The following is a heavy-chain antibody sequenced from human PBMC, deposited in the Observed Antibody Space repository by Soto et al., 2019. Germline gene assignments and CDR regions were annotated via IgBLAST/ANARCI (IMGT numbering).Heavy chain of an antibody. Sequence: QVQLVQSGAEVKKPGSSVKVSCKASGGTFSSYAISWVRQAPGQGLEWMGGIIPIFGTANYAQKVQGRVTITADKAKSTAYMELSSLRSEDTDVYYCARARNDYGDRWGPFDYWGQGTLVTVSS. V-gene: IGHV1-69*06. J-gene: IGHJ4*02. D-gene: IGHD4-17*01. CDR2: IIPIFGTA. CDR3: ARARNDYGDRWGPFDY. CDR1: GGTFSSYA.